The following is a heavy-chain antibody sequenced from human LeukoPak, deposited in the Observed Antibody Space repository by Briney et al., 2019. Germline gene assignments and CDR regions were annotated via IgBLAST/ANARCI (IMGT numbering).Heavy chain of an antibody. CDR3: AREVVTSSSWYLSGGWFDP. CDR2: IYYSGST. V-gene: IGHV4-31*03. D-gene: IGHD6-13*01. J-gene: IGHJ5*02. CDR1: GGSISSGGYY. Sequence: SETLSLTCTVSGGSISSGGYYWSWIRQHPGKGLEWIGYIYYSGSTYYNPSLKSRVTISVDTSKNQFSLKLSSVTAADTAVYYCAREVVTSSSWYLSGGWFDPWGQGTLVTVSS.